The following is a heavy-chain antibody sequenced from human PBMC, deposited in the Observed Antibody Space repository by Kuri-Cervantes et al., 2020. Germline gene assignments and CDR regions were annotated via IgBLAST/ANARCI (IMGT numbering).Heavy chain of an antibody. D-gene: IGHD6-13*01. CDR1: GFTFSSYE. CDR3: ARGPSQAAADWYFDL. Sequence: GESLKISCAASGFTFSSYEMNWVRQAPGKGLEWVSYISSSGSTIYYADSVKGRFTISRDNAKNSLYLQMNSLRAEDTALYYCARGPSQAAADWYFDLWGRGTLVTVSS. V-gene: IGHV3-48*03. J-gene: IGHJ2*01. CDR2: ISSSGSTI.